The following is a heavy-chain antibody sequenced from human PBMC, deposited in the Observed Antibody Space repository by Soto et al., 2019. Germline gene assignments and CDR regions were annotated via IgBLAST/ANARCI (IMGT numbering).Heavy chain of an antibody. CDR2: LYYTGST. D-gene: IGHD3-22*01. CDR3: ARYRYSDSLKEYYFDY. Sequence: SETLSLTCTVSGGSINSGDYYWSWIRQPPGKGLEWIGHLYYTGSTYYNPSLKSRVTISVDTSKKQFSLMVTSVTAADTAVYYCARYRYSDSLKEYYFDYWGQGTLVTVSS. J-gene: IGHJ4*02. V-gene: IGHV4-30-4*01. CDR1: GGSINSGDYY.